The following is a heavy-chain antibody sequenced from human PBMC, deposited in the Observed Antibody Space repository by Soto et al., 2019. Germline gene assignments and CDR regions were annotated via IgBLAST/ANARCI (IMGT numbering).Heavy chain of an antibody. CDR3: ARQRYYYDSSGYPDYYGMDV. Sequence: PWKVLEWMGIIYPGDSDTRYSPSFQGQVTISADKSISTAYLQWSSLKASDTAMYYCARQRYYYDSSGYPDYYGMDVWGQGTTVTVSS. CDR2: IYPGDSDT. D-gene: IGHD3-22*01. V-gene: IGHV5-51*01. J-gene: IGHJ6*02.